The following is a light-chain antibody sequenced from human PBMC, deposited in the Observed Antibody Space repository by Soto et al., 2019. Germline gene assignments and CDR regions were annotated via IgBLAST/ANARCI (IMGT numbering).Light chain of an antibody. CDR2: AAS. CDR1: QSISTY. J-gene: IGKJ2*02. Sequence: DIRMTQTPSSLSASGGDRVTITCRASQSISTYLNWYQQKVGKAPKLLIYAASSFQRGVPSRFSGSGSGTDFTLTISSLQPEDFATYYCQQCYSTPRTFGQGTKLEIK. CDR3: QQCYSTPRT. V-gene: IGKV1-39*01.